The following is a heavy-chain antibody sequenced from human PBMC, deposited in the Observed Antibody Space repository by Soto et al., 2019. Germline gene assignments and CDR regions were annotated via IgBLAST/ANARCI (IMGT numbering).Heavy chain of an antibody. V-gene: IGHV4-59*08. CDR3: ARRSSYYYYYMDV. D-gene: IGHD3-10*01. CDR2: IYYSGST. CDR1: GGSISSYY. J-gene: IGHJ6*03. Sequence: LSLTCTVSGGSISSYYWSWIRQPPGKGLEWIGYIYYSGSTNYNPSLKSRVTISVDTSKNQFSLKLSSVTAADTAVYYCARRSSYYYYYMDVWGKGTTVTVSS.